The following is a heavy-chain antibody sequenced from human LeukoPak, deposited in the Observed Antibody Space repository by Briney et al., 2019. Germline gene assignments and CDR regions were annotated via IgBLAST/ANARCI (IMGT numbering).Heavy chain of an antibody. Sequence: ASVKVSCKASGYTFTSYGISWVRQAPGQGLEWMGWISAYNGNTNYAQKLQGRVTMTTDTSTSTAYMELRSLRSDDTAVYYCARALRLLWFGELPRDYWGQGTLVTVSS. D-gene: IGHD3-10*01. CDR1: GYTFTSYG. CDR3: ARALRLLWFGELPRDY. J-gene: IGHJ4*02. V-gene: IGHV1-18*04. CDR2: ISAYNGNT.